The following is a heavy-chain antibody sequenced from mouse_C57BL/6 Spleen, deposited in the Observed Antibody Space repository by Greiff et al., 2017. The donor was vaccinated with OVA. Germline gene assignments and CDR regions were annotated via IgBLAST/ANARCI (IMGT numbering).Heavy chain of an antibody. CDR3: ARIPTEDYAMDY. CDR1: GFTFSDYG. J-gene: IGHJ4*01. CDR2: ISSGSSTI. Sequence: EVKLVESGGGLVKPGGSLKLSCAASGFTFSDYGMHWVRQAPEKGLEWVAYISSGSSTIYYADTVKGRFTISRDNAKNTLFLQMTSLRSEDTAMYYCARIPTEDYAMDYWGQGTSVTVSS. D-gene: IGHD1-1*01. V-gene: IGHV5-17*01.